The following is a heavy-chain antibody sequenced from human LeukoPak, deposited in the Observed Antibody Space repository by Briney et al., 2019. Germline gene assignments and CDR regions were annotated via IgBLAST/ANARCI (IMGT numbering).Heavy chain of an antibody. CDR3: ARSPGLLLWFGESHLNWFDP. CDR2: IYYSGST. D-gene: IGHD3-10*01. J-gene: IGHJ5*02. CDR1: GGSISSSSYY. Sequence: SETLSLTCTVSGGSISSSSYYWGWIRQPPGKGLEWIGSIYYSGSTYYNPSLKSRVTISVDTSKNQFSLKLSSVTAADTAVYYCARSPGLLLWFGESHLNWFDPWGQGTLVTVSS. V-gene: IGHV4-39*01.